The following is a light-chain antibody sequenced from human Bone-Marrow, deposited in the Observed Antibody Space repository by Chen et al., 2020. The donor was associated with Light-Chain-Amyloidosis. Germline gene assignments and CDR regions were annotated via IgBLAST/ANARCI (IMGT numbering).Light chain of an antibody. J-gene: IGLJ3*02. CDR1: SGSIATNY. CDR2: EDD. V-gene: IGLV6-57*01. Sequence: FMLTQPHSVSESPGKTVIISCTRSSGSIATNYVQWYQQRPGSSPNTVIYEDDQRPSGVPDRFSGSIDRSSNSASLTISGLKTEDEADYYCQSYQGSSQGVFGGGTKLSVL. CDR3: QSYQGSSQGV.